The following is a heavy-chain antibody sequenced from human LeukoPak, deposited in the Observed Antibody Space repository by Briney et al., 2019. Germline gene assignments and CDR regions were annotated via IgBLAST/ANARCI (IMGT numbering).Heavy chain of an antibody. V-gene: IGHV1-18*01. CDR1: GYTFTNYG. CDR3: ARQGTYSSAIGMGY. CDR2: INTRSGDA. Sequence: ASVKVSCKASGYTFTNYGIAWVRQAPGQGLEWMGWINTRSGDAQLAHSLQARVTMTTDTSTSTASMELGSLGSDDTAVYYCARQGTYSSAIGMGYWGQGTLVTVSS. D-gene: IGHD6-19*01. J-gene: IGHJ4*02.